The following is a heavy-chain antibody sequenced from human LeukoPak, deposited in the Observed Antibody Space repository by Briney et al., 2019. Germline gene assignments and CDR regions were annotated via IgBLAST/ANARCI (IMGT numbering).Heavy chain of an antibody. CDR3: AASPTGGYDDAFDI. V-gene: IGHV3-9*01. Sequence: PGGSLRLSCAASGFTFDDYAMHWVRQAPGKGLEWVSGISWNSGSIGYADSVKGRFTISRDNAKNSLYLQMNSLRAEDTALYYCAASPTGGYDDAFDIWGQGTVVTVSS. J-gene: IGHJ3*02. CDR2: ISWNSGSI. D-gene: IGHD2-8*02. CDR1: GFTFDDYA.